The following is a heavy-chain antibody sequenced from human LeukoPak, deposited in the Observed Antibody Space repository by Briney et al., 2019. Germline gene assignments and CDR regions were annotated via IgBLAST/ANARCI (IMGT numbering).Heavy chain of an antibody. Sequence: GASVKVSCKASGYTFTSYGISWVRQAPGQGLEWMGWISAYNGNTNYAQKLQGRVTMTTDTSTSTAYMELRSLRSDDTAVYYCARALYYYDSSGYFPLDYWGQGTLVTVPS. CDR1: GYTFTSYG. CDR2: ISAYNGNT. CDR3: ARALYYYDSSGYFPLDY. D-gene: IGHD3-22*01. V-gene: IGHV1-18*01. J-gene: IGHJ4*02.